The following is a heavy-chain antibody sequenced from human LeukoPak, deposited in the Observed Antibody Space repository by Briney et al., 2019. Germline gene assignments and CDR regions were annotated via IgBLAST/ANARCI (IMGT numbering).Heavy chain of an antibody. V-gene: IGHV3-21*01. D-gene: IGHD2-2*01. J-gene: IGHJ6*02. Sequence: LGGSLRLSCAASGFTFSSYSMNWVRQAPGKGLEWVSSISSSSSYIYYADSVKGRFTISRDNAKNSLYLQMNSLRAEDTAVYYCARDLRKGYCSSTSCYGRLNYYGMDVWGQGTTVTVSS. CDR1: GFTFSSYS. CDR2: ISSSSSYI. CDR3: ARDLRKGYCSSTSCYGRLNYYGMDV.